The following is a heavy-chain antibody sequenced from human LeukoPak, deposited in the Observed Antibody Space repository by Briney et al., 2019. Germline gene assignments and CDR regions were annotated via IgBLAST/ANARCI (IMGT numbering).Heavy chain of an antibody. V-gene: IGHV1-2*02. J-gene: IGHJ4*02. CDR1: AYTFTGYY. D-gene: IGHD3-9*01. CDR3: ARVGRGMTGSPYDY. CDR2: INPNSGGT. Sequence: GASVKVSCKASAYTFTGYYMHLVRQAPGQGLEWMGWINPNSGGTNYAQKFQGRVTMTRDTSISTAYMELSRLRSDDTAVYYCARVGRGMTGSPYDYWGQGTLVTVSS.